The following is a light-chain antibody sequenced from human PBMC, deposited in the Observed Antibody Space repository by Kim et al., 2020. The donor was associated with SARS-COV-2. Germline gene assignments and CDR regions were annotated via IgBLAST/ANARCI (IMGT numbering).Light chain of an antibody. CDR3: SSYTSSSIVV. V-gene: IGLV2-14*01. CDR2: EVS. CDR1: SSDVGGYNY. J-gene: IGLJ2*01. Sequence: QSALTQPASVSGSPGQSLTISCTGTSSDVGGYNYVSWYQQHPGKAPKLMIYEVSNRPSGVSNRFSGSKSGNTASLTISGLQAEDEADYYCSSYTSSSIVVFGGGTQLTVL.